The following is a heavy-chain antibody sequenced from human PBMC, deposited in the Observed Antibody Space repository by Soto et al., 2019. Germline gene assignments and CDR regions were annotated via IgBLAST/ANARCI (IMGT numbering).Heavy chain of an antibody. CDR2: ISYDGTNK. J-gene: IGHJ4*03. CDR1: GFTINSYG. CDR3: RVFIVIQPDASSA. D-gene: IGHD5-18*01. Sequence: GGALRLSCAASGFTINSYGMHWVRQSPGQGLEWVAVISYDGTNKDYVDSVKGRFTISRDISKNTVYLQMNSLRPEDTAVYYCRVFIVIQPDASSACGQVSRVRVSS. V-gene: IGHV3-30*03.